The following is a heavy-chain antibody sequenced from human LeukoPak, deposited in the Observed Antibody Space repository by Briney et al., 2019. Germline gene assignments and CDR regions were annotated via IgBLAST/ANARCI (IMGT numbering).Heavy chain of an antibody. CDR3: VKDSPPRYSGSPPAY. Sequence: RGSLRLSCAASGFTFSSYWMSWVRQAPGKGLEWVANINKDGGEKYYVDSVKGRFTISRDNAKNSLYLQMNSLRADDTAVYYCVKDSPPRYSGSPPAYWGQGTLVTVSS. CDR1: GFTFSSYW. J-gene: IGHJ4*02. D-gene: IGHD1-26*01. V-gene: IGHV3-7*03. CDR2: INKDGGEK.